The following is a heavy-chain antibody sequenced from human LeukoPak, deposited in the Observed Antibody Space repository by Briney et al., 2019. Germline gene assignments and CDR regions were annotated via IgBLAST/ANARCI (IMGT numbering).Heavy chain of an antibody. J-gene: IGHJ3*02. V-gene: IGHV4-34*01. CDR1: GGSFSGYY. CDR3: ARDFGGTYYGKDAFDI. Sequence: SETLSLTCAVYGGSFSGYYWSWIRQPPGKGLEWIGEINHSGSTNYNPSLKSRVTISVDTSKNQFSLKLSSVTAADTAVYYCARDFGGTYYGKDAFDIWGQGTMVTVSS. D-gene: IGHD1-26*01. CDR2: INHSGST.